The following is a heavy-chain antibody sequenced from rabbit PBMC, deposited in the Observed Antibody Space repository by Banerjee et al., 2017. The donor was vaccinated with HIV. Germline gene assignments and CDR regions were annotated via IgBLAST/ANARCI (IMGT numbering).Heavy chain of an antibody. D-gene: IGHD4-1*01. Sequence: EESGGDLVQPEGSLTLTCKASGLDFSSYYMGWVRQAPGKGLEWIGTIVTGDGSTYYASWVNGRFSISRENAQNTVSLQMNSLTAADTATYFCARDSKYSSGWSDLNLWGPGTLVTVS. J-gene: IGHJ4*01. CDR3: ARDSKYSSGWSDLNL. CDR1: GLDFSSYY. V-gene: IGHV1S47*01. CDR2: IVTGDGST.